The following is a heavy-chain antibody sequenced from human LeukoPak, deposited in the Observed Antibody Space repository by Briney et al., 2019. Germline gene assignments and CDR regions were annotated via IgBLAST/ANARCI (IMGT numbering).Heavy chain of an antibody. D-gene: IGHD2-2*02. J-gene: IGHJ4*02. CDR2: IYPGDSDT. CDR3: ARHGGYCSSTSCYKGGFDY. CDR1: GYSFISYW. V-gene: IGHV5-51*01. Sequence: GESLKISCKGSGYSFISYWIGWVRQMPGKGLEWMGIIYPGDSDTRYSPSFQGQVTISADKSISTAYLQWSSLKASDTAMYYCARHGGYCSSTSCYKGGFDYWGQGTLVTVSS.